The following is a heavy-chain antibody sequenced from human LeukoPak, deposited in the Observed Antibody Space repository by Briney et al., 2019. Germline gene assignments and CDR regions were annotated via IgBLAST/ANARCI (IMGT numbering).Heavy chain of an antibody. D-gene: IGHD5/OR15-5a*01. CDR3: ARDGRTRSTDY. J-gene: IGHJ4*02. V-gene: IGHV4-59*12. CDR2: IYYSGST. Sequence: SETLSLACTVSGGSISSYYWSWIRQPPGKGLEWIGNIYYSGSTNYNPSLKSRVTISVDTSKNQFSLKLSSVTAADTAVYYCARDGRTRSTDYWGQGTLVTVSS. CDR1: GGSISSYY.